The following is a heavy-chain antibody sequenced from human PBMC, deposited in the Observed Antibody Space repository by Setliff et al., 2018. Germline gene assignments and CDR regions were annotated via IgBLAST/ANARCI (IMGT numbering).Heavy chain of an antibody. V-gene: IGHV3-15*01. D-gene: IGHD6-19*01. Sequence: GGSLRLSCEASGFTLNNAWISWVRQAPGKGLEWVGRIKSEADGGTSDYGTPVKGRFTISRDDSKNTLYLQMNSLKPEDTAVYYCATPAFHTTGWFGYRGMDVWGQGTTVTVSS. CDR3: ATPAFHTTGWFGYRGMDV. CDR1: GFTLNNAW. J-gene: IGHJ6*02. CDR2: IKSEADGGTS.